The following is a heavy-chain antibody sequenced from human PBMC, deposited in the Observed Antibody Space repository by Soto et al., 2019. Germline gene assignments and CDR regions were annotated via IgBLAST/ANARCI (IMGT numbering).Heavy chain of an antibody. V-gene: IGHV4-59*01. CDR2: IYYSGST. Sequence: SETLSLSCTVSGGSISSYYWSWIRQPPGKGLEWIGYIYYSGSTNYNPSLKSRVTISVDTSKNQFSLKLSSVTAADTAVYYCARMTFDDYFDYWGQGTLVTVSS. CDR1: GGSISSYY. J-gene: IGHJ4*02. CDR3: ARMTFDDYFDY. D-gene: IGHD2-21*02.